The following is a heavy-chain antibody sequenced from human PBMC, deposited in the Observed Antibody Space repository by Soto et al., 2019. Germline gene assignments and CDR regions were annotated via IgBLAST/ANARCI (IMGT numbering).Heavy chain of an antibody. CDR3: ARGRGRIQLWLRGFNWFDP. J-gene: IGHJ5*02. Sequence: KTSETLSLTCTVSGGSISSGDYYWSWIRQPPGKGLEWIGYIYYSGSTYYNPSLKSRVTISVDTSKNQFSLKLSSVTAADTAVYYCARGRGRIQLWLRGFNWFDPWGQGTLVTVSS. CDR1: GGSISSGDYY. CDR2: IYYSGST. D-gene: IGHD5-18*01. V-gene: IGHV4-30-4*01.